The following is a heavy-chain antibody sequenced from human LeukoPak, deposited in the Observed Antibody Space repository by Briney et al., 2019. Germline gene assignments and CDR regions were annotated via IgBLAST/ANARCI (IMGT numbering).Heavy chain of an antibody. Sequence: KPSETLSLTCAVYGGSFSGYYWSWIRQPPGKGLEWIGEINHSGSTNYNPSLKSRVTISVDTSKNQFSLKLSSVTAADTAVHYCARGHECSSTSCSEFYYYYYMDVWGKGTTVTVSS. D-gene: IGHD2-2*01. J-gene: IGHJ6*03. V-gene: IGHV4-34*01. CDR1: GGSFSGYY. CDR3: ARGHECSSTSCSEFYYYYYMDV. CDR2: INHSGST.